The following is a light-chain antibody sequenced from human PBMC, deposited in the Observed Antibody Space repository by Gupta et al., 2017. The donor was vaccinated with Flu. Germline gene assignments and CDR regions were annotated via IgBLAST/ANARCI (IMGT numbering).Light chain of an antibody. V-gene: IGLV6-57*01. CDR2: DHT. CDR1: SCSIDIND. J-gene: IGLJ3*02. CDR3: QSFDSDDLTWV. Sequence: STTRTSCSIDINDVQCCRHRPGTPPTTLIFDHTQRPQGVPARFSASIDTSSNSASLTTSGLTREDEADYYCQSFDSDDLTWVFGGGTNLTVL.